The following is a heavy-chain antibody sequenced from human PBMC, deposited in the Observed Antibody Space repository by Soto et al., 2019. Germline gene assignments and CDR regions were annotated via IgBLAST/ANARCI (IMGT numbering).Heavy chain of an antibody. Sequence: GASVKVSCKASGYTFTSYAMHCVRQSPGQRLDGMGCINAGNGNTKYSQKFQGRVTITRDTSASTAYMELSSLRSEDTAVYYCARTIWFGEHNWFDPWGQGTLVTVSS. J-gene: IGHJ5*02. CDR2: INAGNGNT. D-gene: IGHD3-10*01. CDR3: ARTIWFGEHNWFDP. CDR1: GYTFTSYA. V-gene: IGHV1-3*01.